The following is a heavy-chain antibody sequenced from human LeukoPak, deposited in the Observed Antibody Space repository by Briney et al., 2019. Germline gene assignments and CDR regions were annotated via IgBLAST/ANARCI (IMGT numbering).Heavy chain of an antibody. V-gene: IGHV3-21*01. CDR3: ARNSGSPTYYFDY. CDR1: GFTFSSYS. J-gene: IGHJ4*02. D-gene: IGHD1-26*01. Sequence: PGGSLRLSCAASGFTFSSYSMNWVRQAPGKGLEWVSSISSSSSYIYYADPVKGRFTISRDNAKNSLYLQMNSLRAEDTAVYYCARNSGSPTYYFDYWGQGTLVTVSS. CDR2: ISSSSSYI.